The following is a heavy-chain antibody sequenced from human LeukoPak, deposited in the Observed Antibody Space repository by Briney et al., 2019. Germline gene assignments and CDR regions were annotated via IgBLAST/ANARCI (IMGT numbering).Heavy chain of an antibody. CDR1: GFTVSSYA. Sequence: GRSLRLSCAASGFTVSSYAMHWVRQAPGKGLEWVAVISYDGSNKYYADSVKGRFTISRDNSKNTLYLQMNSLRAEDTAVYYCARDPEGRIAAAGTDYWGQGTLVTVSS. CDR3: ARDPEGRIAAAGTDY. D-gene: IGHD6-13*01. CDR2: ISYDGSNK. V-gene: IGHV3-30-3*01. J-gene: IGHJ4*02.